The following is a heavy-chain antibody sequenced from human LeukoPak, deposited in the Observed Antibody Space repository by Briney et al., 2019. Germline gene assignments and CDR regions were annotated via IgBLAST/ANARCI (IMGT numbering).Heavy chain of an antibody. CDR2: ISGSGGST. CDR3: AKAVEYYDFWSGYSFDY. V-gene: IGHV3-23*01. CDR1: GFTFSSYA. D-gene: IGHD3-3*01. Sequence: GGSLRLSCAASGFTFSSYAMSWVRQAPGKGLEWVSGISGSGGSTYYADSVKGRFTISRDNSKNTLYLQMNNLRAEDTAVYYCAKAVEYYDFWSGYSFDYWGQGTLVTVSS. J-gene: IGHJ4*02.